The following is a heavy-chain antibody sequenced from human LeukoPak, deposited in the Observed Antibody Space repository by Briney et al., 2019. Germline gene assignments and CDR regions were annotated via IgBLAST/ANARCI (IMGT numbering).Heavy chain of an antibody. D-gene: IGHD3-10*01. CDR2: IRFSTSTI. CDR3: ARDTHYYGSGSPAFDI. J-gene: IGHJ3*02. Sequence: GGSLRLSCVASGFTFSTYSMNWVRQAPGKGLEGVSYIRFSTSTIYYADSVKGRFTISRDNAKNALYLQMNSLRAEDTAMYYCARDTHYYGSGSPAFDIWGQGTMVTVSS. CDR1: GFTFSTYS. V-gene: IGHV3-48*01.